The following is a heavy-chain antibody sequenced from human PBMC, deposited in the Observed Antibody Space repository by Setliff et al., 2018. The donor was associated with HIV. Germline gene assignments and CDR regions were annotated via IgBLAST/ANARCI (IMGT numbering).Heavy chain of an antibody. CDR2: IKQGGTES. Sequence: GSLRLSCAASGFTFSSYSMNWVRQAPGKGLEWVANIKQGGTESYSVDSVKGRFTISRDDAKNSLFLQMNSLRAEDTAMYYCARVLYISGWYGPVVKALDMWGQGTMVTVSS. J-gene: IGHJ3*02. CDR1: GFTFSSYS. V-gene: IGHV3-7*03. CDR3: ARVLYISGWYGPVVKALDM. D-gene: IGHD6-19*01.